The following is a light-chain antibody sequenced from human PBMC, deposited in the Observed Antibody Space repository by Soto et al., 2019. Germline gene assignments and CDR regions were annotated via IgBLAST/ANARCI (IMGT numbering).Light chain of an antibody. CDR2: DAS. CDR1: QSVKTN. Sequence: EIVMTQSPATLSVSPGERATLSCRASQSVKTNLAWYQQKPGQAPRLLIYDASTRATGIPARVSGSGSGTEFTLTISSLQSEDFAVYYCQQHNFWPQITFGQGTRLAIK. J-gene: IGKJ5*01. V-gene: IGKV3-15*01. CDR3: QQHNFWPQIT.